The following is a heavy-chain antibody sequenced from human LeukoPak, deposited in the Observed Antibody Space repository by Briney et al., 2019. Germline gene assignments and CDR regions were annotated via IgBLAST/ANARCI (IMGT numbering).Heavy chain of an antibody. CDR1: GGSISTYY. V-gene: IGHV4-59*12. J-gene: IGHJ4*02. CDR3: ARSKDCSGGSCSYFDY. D-gene: IGHD2-15*01. Sequence: SETLSLTCTVSGGSISTYYWSWMRQPPGRGLEWIGYIYYSGSTNHNPSLQSRVTISVDTSKNQFSLKLSSVTAADTAVYYCARSKDCSGGSCSYFDYWGQGTLVTVSS. CDR2: IYYSGST.